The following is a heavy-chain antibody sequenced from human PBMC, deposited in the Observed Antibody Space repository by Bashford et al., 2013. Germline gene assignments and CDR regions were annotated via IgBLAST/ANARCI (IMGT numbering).Heavy chain of an antibody. V-gene: IGHV4-59*01. Sequence: SETLSLTCTVSGGSISSYYWSWIRQPPGKGLEWIGYIYYSGSTNYNPSLKSRVTISVDTSKNQFSLKLSSVTAADTAVYYCARGGDYAVVDVWGQGTTVTVSS. CDR1: GGSISSYY. CDR3: ARGGDYAVVDV. J-gene: IGHJ6*02. CDR2: IYYSGST. D-gene: IGHD4-17*01.